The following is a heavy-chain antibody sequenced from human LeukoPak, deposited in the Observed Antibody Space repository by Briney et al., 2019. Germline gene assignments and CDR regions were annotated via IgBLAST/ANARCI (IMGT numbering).Heavy chain of an antibody. V-gene: IGHV3-30*18. D-gene: IGHD6-13*01. Sequence: PGGSLRLSCAASGFTFSSYGMHWVRQAPGKGLEWVAVISYDGSNKYYADSVKGRFTISRDNSKNTLYLQMNSLRAEDTAVYYCAKDGRYSSSWYHYYYGMDVWGQGTTVTVSS. CDR1: GFTFSSYG. CDR3: AKDGRYSSSWYHYYYGMDV. J-gene: IGHJ6*02. CDR2: ISYDGSNK.